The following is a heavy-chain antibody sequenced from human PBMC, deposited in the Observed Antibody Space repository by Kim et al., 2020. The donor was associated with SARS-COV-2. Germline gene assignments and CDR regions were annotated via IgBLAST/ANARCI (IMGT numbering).Heavy chain of an antibody. CDR1: GFTFSSSA. J-gene: IGHJ4*02. D-gene: IGHD5-12*01. CDR2: IWNDGSNQ. Sequence: GGSLRLSCAASGFTFSSSAMHWARQTPGKGLEWLALIWNDGSNQYYADSVKGRFTISRDNSKNTLYLQMNSRRADDTAVYYCARDGYNSERYYFNYWGQGILVTVSS. V-gene: IGHV3-33*08. CDR3: ARDGYNSERYYFNY.